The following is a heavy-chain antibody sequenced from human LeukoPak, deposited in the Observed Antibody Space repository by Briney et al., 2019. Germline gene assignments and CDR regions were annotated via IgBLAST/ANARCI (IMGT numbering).Heavy chain of an antibody. CDR2: IYYSGST. CDR1: GGSISSGDYY. Sequence: SETLSLTCTVSGGSISSGDYYWSWIRQPPGKGPEWIGYIYYSGSTYYNPSLKSRVTISVDTSKNQFSLKLSSVTAADTAVYYCARKGLISSGYYDAFDIWGQGTMVTVSS. CDR3: ARKGLISSGYYDAFDI. J-gene: IGHJ3*02. D-gene: IGHD3-22*01. V-gene: IGHV4-30-4*08.